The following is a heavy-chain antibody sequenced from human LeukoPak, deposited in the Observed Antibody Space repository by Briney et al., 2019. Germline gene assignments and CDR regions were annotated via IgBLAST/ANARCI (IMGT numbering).Heavy chain of an antibody. D-gene: IGHD3-16*01. J-gene: IGHJ4*02. CDR2: IYSGGST. V-gene: IGHV3-23*03. CDR3: AGGGGATTFDY. CDR1: GFTFNNYA. Sequence: PGGSLRLSCAASGFTFNNYAMSWVRQAPGKGLEWVSVIYSGGSTYYADSVKGRFTISRDNSKNTLYLQMNSLRAEDTAFYYCAGGGGATTFDYWGQGTLVTVSS.